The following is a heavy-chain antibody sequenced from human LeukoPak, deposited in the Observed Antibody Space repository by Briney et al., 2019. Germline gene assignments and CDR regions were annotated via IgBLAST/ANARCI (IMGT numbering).Heavy chain of an antibody. CDR1: GYTFTSYG. CDR3: AGDVDYDSSGYC. CDR2: FSAYNGNT. D-gene: IGHD3-22*01. V-gene: IGHV1-18*01. J-gene: IGHJ3*01. Sequence: ASVKVSCKASGYTFTSYGISWVRQAPGQGLEWMGWFSAYNGNTNYAQKLQGRVTMTTDTSTSTAKMEPRSLRSDATAVYYTAGDVDYDSSGYCWGQGTMVTVSS.